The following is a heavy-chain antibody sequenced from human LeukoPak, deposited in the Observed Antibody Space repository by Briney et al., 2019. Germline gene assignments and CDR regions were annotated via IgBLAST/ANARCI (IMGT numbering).Heavy chain of an antibody. CDR2: IYYSGST. Sequence: PSETLSLTCTVSGGSISSGGYYWSWIRQHPGKGLEWIGYIYYSGSTYYNPSLKSRVTISVDTSKNQFPLKLSSVTAADTAVYYCARDLTGSSARGFYYYYMDVWGKGTTVTVSS. CDR3: ARDLTGSSARGFYYYYMDV. CDR1: GGSISSGGYY. V-gene: IGHV4-31*03. J-gene: IGHJ6*03. D-gene: IGHD6-25*01.